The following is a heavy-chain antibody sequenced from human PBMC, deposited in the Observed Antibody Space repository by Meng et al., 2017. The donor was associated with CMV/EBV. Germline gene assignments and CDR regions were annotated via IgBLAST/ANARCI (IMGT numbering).Heavy chain of an antibody. CDR1: GFTFSSYA. D-gene: IGHD3-3*01. Sequence: GESLKTSCAASGFTFSSYAMHWVRQAPGKGLEWVAVISYDGSNKYYADSVKGRFTISRDNSKNTLYLQMNSLRAEDTAVYYCARFPYYDFWSGYYTWVGGPPNSIDYWGQGTLVTVSS. V-gene: IGHV3-30-3*01. CDR2: ISYDGSNK. J-gene: IGHJ4*02. CDR3: ARFPYYDFWSGYYTWVGGPPNSIDY.